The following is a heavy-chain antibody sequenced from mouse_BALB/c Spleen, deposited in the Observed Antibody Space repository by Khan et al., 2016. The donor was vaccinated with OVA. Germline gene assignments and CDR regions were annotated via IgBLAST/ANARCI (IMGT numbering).Heavy chain of an antibody. J-gene: IGHJ4*01. V-gene: IGHV3-2*02. CDR2: ISYGGST. CDR1: GYSITSDYA. D-gene: IGHD1-2*01. Sequence: EVELVESGPGLVKPSQSLSLTCTVTGYSITSDYAWDWIRQFPGNKLEWMGYISYGGSTSYNPSLNSRISITRDTSKNQFFLQLNSVTTKDTATYYYARKDYYGCAMDYWGQGTLVTVSS. CDR3: ARKDYYGCAMDY.